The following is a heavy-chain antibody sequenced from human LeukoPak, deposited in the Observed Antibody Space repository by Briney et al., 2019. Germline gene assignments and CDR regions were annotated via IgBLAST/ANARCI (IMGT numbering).Heavy chain of an antibody. CDR3: AREELDCSSTSCYATPFDY. Sequence: PGGSLRLSCAASGFTFSSYSMNWVRQAPGKGLEWVAVIWYDGSNKYYADSVKGRFTISRDNSKNTLYLQMNSLRAEDTAVYYCAREELDCSSTSCYATPFDYWGQGTLVTVSS. CDR2: IWYDGSNK. J-gene: IGHJ4*02. CDR1: GFTFSSYS. D-gene: IGHD2-2*01. V-gene: IGHV3-33*08.